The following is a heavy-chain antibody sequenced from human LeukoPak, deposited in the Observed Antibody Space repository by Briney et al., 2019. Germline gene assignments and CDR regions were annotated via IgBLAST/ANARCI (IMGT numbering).Heavy chain of an antibody. J-gene: IGHJ4*02. CDR2: IFPSGGEI. D-gene: IGHD4/OR15-4a*01. CDR1: GFTFSTFA. V-gene: IGHV3-23*01. CDR3: AKSGLSRFDY. Sequence: GGSLRLSCAASGFTFSTFAMLWVRQPPGKGLEWVSSIFPSGGEIHYADSVKGRFTISRDNSKNTLYLQMNSLRAEGTAIYYCAKSGLSRFDYWGQGTLVTVSS.